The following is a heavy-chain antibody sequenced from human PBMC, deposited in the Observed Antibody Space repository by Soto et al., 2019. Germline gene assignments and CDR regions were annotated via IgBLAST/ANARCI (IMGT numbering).Heavy chain of an antibody. CDR1: GGSISSYY. CDR3: ARVSGKPVTHLDY. J-gene: IGHJ4*02. D-gene: IGHD1-20*01. CDR2: IYYSGST. V-gene: IGHV4-59*01. Sequence: SETLSLTCTVSGGSISSYYWSWIRQPPGKGLEWIGYIYYSGSTNYNPSLKSRVTISVDTSKNQFSLKLSSVTAAGTAVYYCARVSGKPVTHLDYWGQGTLVTVSS.